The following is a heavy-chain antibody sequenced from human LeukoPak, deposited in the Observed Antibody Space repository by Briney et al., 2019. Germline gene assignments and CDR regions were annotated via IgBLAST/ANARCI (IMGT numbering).Heavy chain of an antibody. CDR1: GYTCTSYG. D-gene: IGHD4-17*01. CDR2: ISAYNGDT. CDR3: VRVFYGDYNWFDP. J-gene: IGHJ5*02. V-gene: IGHV1-18*01. Sequence: ASVKVSCKASGYTCTSYGISWVRQAPGQGLEWMGWISAYNGDTNYAQILQGRVTMTTDTFTSTAYIELRSLRSDDTAVYYCVRVFYGDYNWFDPWGQGTLVTVSS.